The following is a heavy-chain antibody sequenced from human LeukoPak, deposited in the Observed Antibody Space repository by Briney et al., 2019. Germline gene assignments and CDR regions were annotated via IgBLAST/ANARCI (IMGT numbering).Heavy chain of an antibody. J-gene: IGHJ4*02. CDR3: ARDSRGSGSYYSDFDY. CDR1: GGSISSYY. D-gene: IGHD3-10*01. Sequence: SETLSLTCTVSGGSISSYYWSWIRQSAGKGLEWIGRVYTSGSTNYNASLQSRVTMSVDTSKNQFSLKLSSVTAAGTAVYYCARDSRGSGSYYSDFDYWGRGTLVTVSS. V-gene: IGHV4-4*07. CDR2: VYTSGST.